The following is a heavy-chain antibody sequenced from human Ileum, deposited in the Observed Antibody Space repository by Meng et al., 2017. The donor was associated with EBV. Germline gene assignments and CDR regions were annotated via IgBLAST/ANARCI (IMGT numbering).Heavy chain of an antibody. J-gene: IGHJ4*02. D-gene: IGHD3-10*01. CDR3: ARSSPIVRGLDY. CDR2: VYHDGAT. V-gene: IGHV4-4*02. Sequence: VELQGAGPGPVKPSGTLSLTCTVSGDSVSGSDWWSWVRQPPGKGLEWIGEVYHDGATNYHPSLKSRVTISLDKSKNEVNLHLNSLTAADTAVYFCARSSPIVRGLDYWGQGTLVTVSS. CDR1: GDSVSGSDW.